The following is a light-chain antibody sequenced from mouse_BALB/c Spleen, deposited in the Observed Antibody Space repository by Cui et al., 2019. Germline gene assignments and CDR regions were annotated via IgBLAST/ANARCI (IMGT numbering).Light chain of an antibody. Sequence: DVVMTQTPLILSLTIGQPASIPCTSSQSLLDSDGKTYLNWLLQRPGQAQKRLIYLVSKLDSGVPDRFTGSGSGTDFTLKISRVEAEDLGVYYCWQGIHSWTFGGGTKLEIK. V-gene: IGKV1-135*01. J-gene: IGKJ1*01. CDR2: LVS. CDR3: WQGIHSWT. CDR1: QSLLDSDGKTY.